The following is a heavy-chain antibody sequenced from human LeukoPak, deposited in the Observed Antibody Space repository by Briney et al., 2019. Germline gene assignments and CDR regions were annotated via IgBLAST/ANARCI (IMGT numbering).Heavy chain of an antibody. D-gene: IGHD2-8*02. CDR2: IKSKTDGGTT. Sequence: GGSLRLSCAASGFTFSNAWMSWVRQAPGKGLEWVGRIKSKTDGGTTEYAAPVKGRFTISRDDSKNTLYLQMNSLETEDTAVYYCATYRTGCFYFHYSGPGTLVTVPS. J-gene: IGHJ4*02. CDR3: ATYRTGCFYFHY. V-gene: IGHV3-15*01. CDR1: GFTFSNAW.